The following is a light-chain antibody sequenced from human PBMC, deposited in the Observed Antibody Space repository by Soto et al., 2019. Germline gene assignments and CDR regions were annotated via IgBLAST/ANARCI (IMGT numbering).Light chain of an antibody. J-gene: IGLJ1*01. Sequence: QSALTQPASVSGSPGQSIAISCTGTSSDVGSYNSVSWYQQHPGKAPKLMIYEGSKRPSGVSDRFSGSKSGSTASLTISGLQAEDEADYYCCSYVGDPYVFGTGTKLTVL. CDR1: SSDVGSYNS. CDR2: EGS. CDR3: CSYVGDPYV. V-gene: IGLV2-23*01.